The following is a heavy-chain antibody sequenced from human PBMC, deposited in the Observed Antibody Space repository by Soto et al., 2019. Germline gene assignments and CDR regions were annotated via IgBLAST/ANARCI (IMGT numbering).Heavy chain of an antibody. Sequence: QVQLQESGPGLVKPSETLSLTCTVSGGSISSYYWSWIRQPPGKGLEWIGYIYYIGSTNYNPSLKSRVTISVDTSKNQFSLKLSSVTAADTAVYYCARVGPQYQLSVYCSGGSCPSAYNWFDPWGQGTLVTVSS. J-gene: IGHJ5*02. CDR1: GGSISSYY. V-gene: IGHV4-59*01. CDR3: ARVGPQYQLSVYCSGGSCPSAYNWFDP. CDR2: IYYIGST. D-gene: IGHD2-15*01.